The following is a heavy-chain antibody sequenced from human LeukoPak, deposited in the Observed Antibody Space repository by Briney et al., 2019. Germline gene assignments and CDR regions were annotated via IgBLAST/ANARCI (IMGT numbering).Heavy chain of an antibody. V-gene: IGHV1-69*13. Sequence: SVKVSCKASGGTFSSYAISWVRQAPGQGLEWMGGIIPIFGTANYAQKFQGRVTITADESTSSAYMELSSLRSEDTAVYYCAREVPVKWELPDYYYGMDVWGQGTTVTVSS. D-gene: IGHD1-26*01. CDR1: GGTFSSYA. J-gene: IGHJ6*02. CDR3: AREVPVKWELPDYYYGMDV. CDR2: IIPIFGTA.